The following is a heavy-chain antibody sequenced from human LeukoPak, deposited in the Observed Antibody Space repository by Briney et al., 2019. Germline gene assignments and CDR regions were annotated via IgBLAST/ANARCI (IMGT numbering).Heavy chain of an antibody. Sequence: GGSLRLSCAASGFTFSSYWMSWVRRAPGKGLEWVANIKQDGSEKYYVDSVKGRFTISRDNAKNSLYLQMNSLRAEDTAVYYCARSTAVAGDYYYYYMDVWGKGTTVTISS. CDR3: ARSTAVAGDYYYYYMDV. CDR2: IKQDGSEK. J-gene: IGHJ6*03. CDR1: GFTFSSYW. V-gene: IGHV3-7*01. D-gene: IGHD6-19*01.